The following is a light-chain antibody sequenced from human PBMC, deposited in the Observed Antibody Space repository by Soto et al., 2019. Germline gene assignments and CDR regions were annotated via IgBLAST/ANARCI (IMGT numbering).Light chain of an antibody. CDR2: GAS. CDR1: QSVSNSY. Sequence: EIVLTQSPGTLSLSPGERATLSCRASQSVSNSYLAWYQQKPGQAPRLLIHGASSRATGIPDRFSGSGSGTDFTLTISRLEPEDFAVYYCQHYGSSQTFGQGTKVEIK. CDR3: QHYGSSQT. V-gene: IGKV3-20*01. J-gene: IGKJ1*01.